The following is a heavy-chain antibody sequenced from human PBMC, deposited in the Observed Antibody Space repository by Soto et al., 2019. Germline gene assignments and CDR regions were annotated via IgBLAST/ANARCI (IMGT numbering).Heavy chain of an antibody. CDR2: ISGSGGST. D-gene: IGHD2-2*01. J-gene: IGHJ3*02. CDR1: GFTFSSYA. CDR3: AKDMRNYQLLLDAFDI. V-gene: IGHV3-23*01. Sequence: PGGSLRLSCAASGFTFSSYAMSWVRQAPGKGLEWVSAISGSGGSTYYADSVKGRFTISRDNSKNTLYLQMNSLRAEDTAVYYCAKDMRNYQLLLDAFDIWGQGTMVTVSS.